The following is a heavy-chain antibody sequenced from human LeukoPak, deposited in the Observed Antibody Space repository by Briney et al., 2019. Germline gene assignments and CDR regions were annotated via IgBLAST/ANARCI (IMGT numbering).Heavy chain of an antibody. CDR2: MNPNSGNT. CDR3: ARGSGSYYLTYMDV. Sequence: ASVKVSCKASGYTFTNYDINWVRQATGQGLEWMGWMNPNSGNTGYAQQFQGRVTMTRNTSISTAYMELSGLRYEDTAVYYCARGSGSYYLTYMDVWGKGTTVTISS. D-gene: IGHD3-10*01. J-gene: IGHJ6*03. CDR1: GYTFTNYD. V-gene: IGHV1-8*01.